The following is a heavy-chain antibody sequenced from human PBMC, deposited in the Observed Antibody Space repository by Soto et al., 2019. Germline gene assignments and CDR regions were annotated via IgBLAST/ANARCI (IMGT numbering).Heavy chain of an antibody. CDR2: ISSSGSTI. CDR3: ARDPQGDYYYYMDV. Sequence: GGSLRLSCAASGFTFSDYYMSWIRQAPGKGLEWVSYISSSGSTIYYADSVKGRFTISRDNAKNSLYLQMNSLRAEDTAVYYCARDPQGDYYYYMDVWGKGTTVTVSS. CDR1: GFTFSDYY. V-gene: IGHV3-11*01. J-gene: IGHJ6*03.